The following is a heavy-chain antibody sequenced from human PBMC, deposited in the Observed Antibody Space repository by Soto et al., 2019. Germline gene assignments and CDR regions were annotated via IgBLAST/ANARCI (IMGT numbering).Heavy chain of an antibody. J-gene: IGHJ5*02. CDR2: IIPIFGTA. CDR1: GCTFSSYA. V-gene: IGHV1-69*13. D-gene: IGHD3-16*02. CDR3: AMAPRASIYRQGHDNWFDP. Sequence: SVKVSCKASGCTFSSYAISWVRQAPGQGLEWMGGIIPIFGTANYAQKFQGRVTITADESTSTAYMELSSLRSEDTAVYYCAMAPRASIYRQGHDNWFDPWGQGTLVTVSS.